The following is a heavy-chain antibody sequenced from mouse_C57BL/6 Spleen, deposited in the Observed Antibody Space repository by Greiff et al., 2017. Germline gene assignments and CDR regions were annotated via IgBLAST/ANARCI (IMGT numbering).Heavy chain of an antibody. D-gene: IGHD1-1*01. CDR1: GYTFTSYW. CDR2: IDPSDSYT. J-gene: IGHJ2*01. CDR3: ARYYYGSSYRKLYFDY. V-gene: IGHV1-69*01. Sequence: VQLQQPGAELVMPGASVKLSCKASGYTFTSYWMHWVKQRPGQGLEWIGEIDPSDSYTNYNQKFKGKSTLSVDKSSSAAYMQLSSLTSEDSAFYYCARYYYGSSYRKLYFDYWGQGTTLTVSS.